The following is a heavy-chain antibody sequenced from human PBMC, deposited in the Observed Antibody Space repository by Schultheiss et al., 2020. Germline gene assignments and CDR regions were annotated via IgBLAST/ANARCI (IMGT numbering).Heavy chain of an antibody. CDR2: IFSNDEK. J-gene: IGHJ5*02. V-gene: IGHV2-26*01. CDR1: GLSLSNSGVG. CDR3: ARSQGTTVVTPGRFDR. Sequence: SRPTLVKPTQTLTLTCTSSGLSLSNSGVGVGWIRQPPGKALEWLAHIFSNDEKSYSTSLKSRLTISKDTSKNQVVLTMTNMDPVDTATYYCARSQGTTVVTPGRFDRWGQGTLVTVS. D-gene: IGHD4-23*01.